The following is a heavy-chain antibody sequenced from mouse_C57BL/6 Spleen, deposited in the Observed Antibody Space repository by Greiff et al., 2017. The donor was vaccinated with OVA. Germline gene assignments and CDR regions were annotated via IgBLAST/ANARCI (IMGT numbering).Heavy chain of an antibody. CDR3: ARRYYGVGARDY. V-gene: IGHV5-17*01. J-gene: IGHJ4*01. CDR2: ISSGSSTT. Sequence: EVKVVESGGGLVKPGGSLKLSCAASGFTFSDYGMHWVRQAPEKGLEWVAYISSGSSTTYYADTVKGRFTISRDNAKNTLFLQMTSLRSEDTAMYYCARRYYGVGARDYWGQGTSVTVSS. CDR1: GFTFSDYG. D-gene: IGHD1-1*01.